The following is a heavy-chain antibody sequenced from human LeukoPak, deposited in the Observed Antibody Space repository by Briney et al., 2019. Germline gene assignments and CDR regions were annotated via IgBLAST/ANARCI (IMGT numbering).Heavy chain of an antibody. V-gene: IGHV4-4*09. Sequence: PSETLSLTCTVSGGSISSYYWSWIRQPPGKGLEWIGYIYTSGSTNYNPSLKSRVTISVDTSKNQFSLKLSSVTAADTAVYYCARGFYGSGSYYYYYYYMDVWGKGTTVTVSS. D-gene: IGHD3-10*01. CDR2: IYTSGST. CDR1: GGSISSYY. CDR3: ARGFYGSGSYYYYYYYMDV. J-gene: IGHJ6*03.